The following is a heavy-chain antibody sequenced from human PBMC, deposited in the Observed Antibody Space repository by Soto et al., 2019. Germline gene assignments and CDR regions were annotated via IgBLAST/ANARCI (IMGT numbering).Heavy chain of an antibody. D-gene: IGHD1-26*01. CDR1: GGTFSSYS. CDR3: ARDGGRHSGGLDY. V-gene: IGHV1-69*01. CDR2: IIPICGTA. J-gene: IGHJ4*02. Sequence: QVQLVQSGAEVKKPGSSVKVSCKASGGTFSSYSINWVRRAPGQGLEWMGEIIPICGTAKYAQKCQGRVTITADESTSTAYMELSSLRSEDTAVYYCARDGGRHSGGLDYWGQGTLVTVSS.